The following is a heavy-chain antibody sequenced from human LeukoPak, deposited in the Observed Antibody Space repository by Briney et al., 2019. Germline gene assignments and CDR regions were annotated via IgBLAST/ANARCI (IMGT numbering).Heavy chain of an antibody. D-gene: IGHD3-22*01. Sequence: PSQTLSLTCSVSGDSISSGNYYWTWIRQPAGKGLEWIGRIYSTGSTNYNPSLKSRVTISVDTSKNRFSLRLSSVTAADTAVYYCARVTTGGYYNCWGQGTLVTVS. J-gene: IGHJ4*02. CDR3: ARVTTGGYYNC. CDR1: GDSISSGNYY. CDR2: IYSTGST. V-gene: IGHV4-61*02.